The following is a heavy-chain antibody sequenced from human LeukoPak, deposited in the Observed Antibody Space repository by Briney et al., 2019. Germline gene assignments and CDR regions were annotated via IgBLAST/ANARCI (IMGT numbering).Heavy chain of an antibody. J-gene: IGHJ4*02. CDR2: IKPDGGET. D-gene: IGHD6-13*01. Sequence: GGSLRLSCVGSGFSFSSYWMTWVRQAPGKGLEWVANIKPDGGETYYVDSVKGRFTISRDNSKNTLYLEMNSLRAEDTAVYYCARDVSYNSLDYWGQGTLVTVSS. V-gene: IGHV3-7*01. CDR3: ARDVSYNSLDY. CDR1: GFSFSSYW.